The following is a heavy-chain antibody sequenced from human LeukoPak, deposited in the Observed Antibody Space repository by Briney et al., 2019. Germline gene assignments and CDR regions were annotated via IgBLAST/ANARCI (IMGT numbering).Heavy chain of an antibody. Sequence: SETLSLTCTVSGGSISSSSYYWGWIRQPPGKGLEWIGSIYYSGSTYYNPSLKSRVTISVDTSKNQFSLKLSSVTAADTAVYYCARHSDYYDSSYDAFDIWRQGTMVTVSS. CDR3: ARHSDYYDSSYDAFDI. V-gene: IGHV4-39*01. D-gene: IGHD3-22*01. J-gene: IGHJ3*02. CDR2: IYYSGST. CDR1: GGSISSSSYY.